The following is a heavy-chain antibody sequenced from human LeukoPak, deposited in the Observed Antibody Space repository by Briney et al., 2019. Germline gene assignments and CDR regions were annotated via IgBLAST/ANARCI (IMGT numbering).Heavy chain of an antibody. D-gene: IGHD5-18*01. V-gene: IGHV4-59*12. CDR2: VYSTGST. CDR3: ASKRYTAPYYFDS. J-gene: IGHJ4*02. CDR1: GGSISNNY. Sequence: SGTLSLTCNVSGGSISNNYWTWIRQPPGKGLEWIGYVYSTGSTNYNPSLKSRVTISVDKSKNQFSLKLSSVTAADTAVYYCASKRYTAPYYFDSWGQGPLVTVSS.